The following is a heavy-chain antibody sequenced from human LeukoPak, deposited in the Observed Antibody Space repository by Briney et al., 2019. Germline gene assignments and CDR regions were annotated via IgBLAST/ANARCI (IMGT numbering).Heavy chain of an antibody. Sequence: GGSLRLSCAASGFTFRNYVIHWVRQAPGKGLEWVAVTSSDLNVKLYADSVKGRFTISRDNSKNTLYLQMNSLRAEDTAVYYCAREGVVVTALYAFDIWGQGTMVTVSS. D-gene: IGHD2-21*02. CDR3: AREGVVVTALYAFDI. CDR2: TSSDLNVK. J-gene: IGHJ3*02. V-gene: IGHV3-30-3*01. CDR1: GFTFRNYV.